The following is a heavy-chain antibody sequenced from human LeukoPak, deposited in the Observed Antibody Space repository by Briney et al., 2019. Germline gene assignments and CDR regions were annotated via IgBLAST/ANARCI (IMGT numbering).Heavy chain of an antibody. CDR2: IYYSGST. Sequence: SETLSLTCTVSGDSIRSYYWSWIRQPPGKGLEWIGYIYYSGSTKYNPSLKSRVTMSVDTSKNQFSLNLSSVTAADTALYYCAKISSSIYYGMDVWGQGTKVTVSS. V-gene: IGHV4-59*01. D-gene: IGHD6-13*01. CDR1: GDSIRSYY. J-gene: IGHJ6*02. CDR3: AKISSSIYYGMDV.